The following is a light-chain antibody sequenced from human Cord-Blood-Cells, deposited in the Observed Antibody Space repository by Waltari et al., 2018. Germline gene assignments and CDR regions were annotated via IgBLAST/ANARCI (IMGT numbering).Light chain of an antibody. CDR1: SSDVGGYNF. V-gene: IGLV2-14*03. Sequence: YALTQPASVSGSPGQSLTISCHGTSSDVGGYNFVSRYHQHPGKAPKLMISDVSKRPSGVSKRVSGSKSCNTAALTISGRQAEDEADYYCSSYTSSSTWVFGGGTKLTVL. J-gene: IGLJ3*02. CDR2: DVS. CDR3: SSYTSSSTWV.